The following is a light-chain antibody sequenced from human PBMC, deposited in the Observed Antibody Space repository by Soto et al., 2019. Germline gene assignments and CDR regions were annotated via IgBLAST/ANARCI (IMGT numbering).Light chain of an antibody. V-gene: IGLV2-14*01. J-gene: IGLJ1*01. CDR3: SSYTGSSTFV. CDR2: DVN. CDR1: SRDVGGYDY. Sequence: LTQPASVSGSPGQSITISCTGTSRDVGGYDYVSWYQQLPGKAPKLLIYDVNNRPSGVSHRFSGSKSGNTASLTISGLQAEDEADYYCSSYTGSSTFVFGTGTKVTVL.